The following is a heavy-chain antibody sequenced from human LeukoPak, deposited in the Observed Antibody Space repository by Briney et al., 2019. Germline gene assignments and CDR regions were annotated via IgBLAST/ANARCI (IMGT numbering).Heavy chain of an antibody. CDR2: ISSSSSYI. CDR3: ARGPPYSSSPNWFDP. Sequence: GGSLRLSCAASGFTFSSYSMNWVRQAPGKGLEWVSSISSSSSYIYYADPVKGRFTISRDNAKNSLYLQMNSLRAEDTAVYYCARGPPYSSSPNWFDPWGQGTLVTVSS. J-gene: IGHJ5*02. CDR1: GFTFSSYS. V-gene: IGHV3-21*01. D-gene: IGHD6-13*01.